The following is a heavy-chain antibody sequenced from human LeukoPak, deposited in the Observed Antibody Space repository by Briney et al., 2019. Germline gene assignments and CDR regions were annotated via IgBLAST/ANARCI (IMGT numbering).Heavy chain of an antibody. CDR2: INPNSGGT. CDR1: GGTFSSYT. CDR3: ATMGATNFDH. V-gene: IGHV1-2*02. J-gene: IGHJ4*02. D-gene: IGHD1-26*01. Sequence: ASVKLSCKASGGTFSSYTITWVRQPPRPGLEWLGWINPNSGGTHYAQKFQDRGIMTRDTSIRTAYMEVSRLGSDDTAEYYCATMGATNFDHWGQGTLVTVSS.